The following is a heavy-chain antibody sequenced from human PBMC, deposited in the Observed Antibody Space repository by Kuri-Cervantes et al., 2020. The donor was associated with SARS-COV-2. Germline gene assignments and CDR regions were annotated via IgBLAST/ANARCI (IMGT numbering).Heavy chain of an antibody. CDR2: INHSGST. CDR3: ARGRNYYDSSGYFYYFDY. D-gene: IGHD3-22*01. CDR1: GGSFSGYY. J-gene: IGHJ4*02. Sequence: GSLRLSCAVYGGSFSGYYWSWIRQPPGKGLEWIGEINHSGSTNYNPSLKSRVTISVDTSKNQFSLKLSSVTAADTAVYYCARGRNYYDSSGYFYYFDYWGQGNLVHVAS. V-gene: IGHV4-34*01.